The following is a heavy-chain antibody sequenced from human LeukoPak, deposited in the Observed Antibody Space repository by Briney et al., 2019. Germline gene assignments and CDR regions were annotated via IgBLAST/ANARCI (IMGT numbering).Heavy chain of an antibody. CDR3: ARSPGGGTGWFDP. D-gene: IGHD6-13*01. CDR1: GFTFSTYA. Sequence: PGGSLRLSCAASGFTFSTYAMTWVRQAPEKGLEWVSSISGSADSTYYADSVKGRFTFSRDNSKNTLYLQMNSLRVDDTALYYCARSPGGGTGWFDPWGQGTLVTVSS. V-gene: IGHV3-23*01. CDR2: ISGSADST. J-gene: IGHJ5*02.